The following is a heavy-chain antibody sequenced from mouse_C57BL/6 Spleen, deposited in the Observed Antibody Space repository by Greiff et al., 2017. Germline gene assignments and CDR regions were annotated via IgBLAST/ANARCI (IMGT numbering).Heavy chain of an antibody. CDR3: ARSSTRVATDYFDY. D-gene: IGHD1-1*01. J-gene: IGHJ2*01. CDR2: INPNYGTT. CDR1: GYSFTDYN. Sequence: VQLQQSGPELVKPGASVKISCKASGYSFTDYNMNLVKQSNGKSLEWIGVINPNYGTTSDNQKFKGKATLTVDQSSSSAYMQLNSLTSEYSAVYYCARSSTRVATDYFDYWGQGTTLTVSS. V-gene: IGHV1-39*01.